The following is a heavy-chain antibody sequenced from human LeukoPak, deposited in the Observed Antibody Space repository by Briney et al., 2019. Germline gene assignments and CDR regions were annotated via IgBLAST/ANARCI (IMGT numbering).Heavy chain of an antibody. CDR2: INPKSGAT. Sequence: ASVKVSCKASGYTFTDYYIIWMRQAPGRGLEYMGWINPKSGATRNGQSFQGRITMTRDTSLSTAYMDLGMLSSDDAAIYFCARGSAVSCTTTSASCHAPLDYWGQGTLVAVSS. V-gene: IGHV1-2*02. CDR1: GYTFTDYY. D-gene: IGHD2-8*01. J-gene: IGHJ4*02. CDR3: ARGSAVSCTTTSASCHAPLDY.